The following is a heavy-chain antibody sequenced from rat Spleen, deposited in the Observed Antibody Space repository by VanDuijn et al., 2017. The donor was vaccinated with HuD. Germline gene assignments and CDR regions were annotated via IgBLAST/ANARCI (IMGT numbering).Heavy chain of an antibody. V-gene: IGHV5-22*01. CDR3: TRHPSYYGFDSYWYFDF. D-gene: IGHD1-7*01. CDR1: GFTFSDYD. J-gene: IGHJ1*01. Sequence: EMQLVESGGGLVQPGRSLYLSCAASGFTFSDYDMAWVRQAPTKGLEWVASISFEDNNTYYGDSVKGRFTISRDNAKSTLYLQMNSLRSEDTATYYCTRHPSYYGFDSYWYFDFWGPGTMVTVSS. CDR2: ISFEDNNT.